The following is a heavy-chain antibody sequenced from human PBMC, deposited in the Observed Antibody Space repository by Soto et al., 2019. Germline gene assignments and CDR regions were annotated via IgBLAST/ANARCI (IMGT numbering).Heavy chain of an antibody. V-gene: IGHV4-59*01. CDR1: SGSPITYY. J-gene: IGHJ3*01. CDR3: ACRFTLATTTDNDIDL. Sequence: PETLSLTWTVSSGSPITYYCSWIRQLPEKVMEWIGFIYYSGSTNYNSFLKSRVTMSVDMSRQQLSLKLNSVTAADTAVYYCACRFTLATTTDNDIDLWGQGTTVTVS. CDR2: IYYSGST. D-gene: IGHD3-10*01.